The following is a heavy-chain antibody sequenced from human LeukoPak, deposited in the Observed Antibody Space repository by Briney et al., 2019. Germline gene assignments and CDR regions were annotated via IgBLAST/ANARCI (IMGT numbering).Heavy chain of an antibody. CDR2: ISDSGANT. J-gene: IGHJ2*01. D-gene: IGHD6-19*01. CDR1: GFTFSTYA. V-gene: IGHV3-23*01. Sequence: GGSLRLSCAASGFTFSTYAMSWVRQAPGKGLEWVSTISDSGANTYYADSVRGRFTISRDNSKNTLYLQKNSLRADDTAIYYCANSMPLQWRGFFDLWGRGTTVTFSS. CDR3: ANSMPLQWRGFFDL.